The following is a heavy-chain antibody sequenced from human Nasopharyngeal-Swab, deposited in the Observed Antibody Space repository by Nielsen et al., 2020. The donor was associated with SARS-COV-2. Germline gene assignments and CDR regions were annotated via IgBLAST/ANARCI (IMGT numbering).Heavy chain of an antibody. D-gene: IGHD2-15*01. J-gene: IGHJ6*02. CDR2: TSRDGSNK. CDR3: ARVRVDYYYGMDV. V-gene: IGHV3-30*04. CDR1: GFTFNTYT. Sequence: GGSLRLSCAASGFTFNTYTMHWVRQAPGKGLEWVAVTSRDGSNKFYADSVKGRFTISRDNSKNTLYLQMNSLRAEDTAVYFCARVRVDYYYGMDVWGQGTTVAVSS.